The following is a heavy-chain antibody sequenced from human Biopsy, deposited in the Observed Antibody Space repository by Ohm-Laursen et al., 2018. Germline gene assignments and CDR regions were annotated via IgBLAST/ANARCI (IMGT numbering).Heavy chain of an antibody. CDR3: VRGGSGSFPFDY. V-gene: IGHV4-4*07. CDR2: LFTSGTT. D-gene: IGHD3-10*01. J-gene: IGHJ4*02. Sequence: SDTLSLTCTVSGGSINSYYWSWMRQPAGKGLEWIGRLFTSGTTNYSPSLNNRVTMSADTSKNQFSLRLPSATAADAAVYYCVRGGSGSFPFDYWGPGTLVTVSS. CDR1: GGSINSYY.